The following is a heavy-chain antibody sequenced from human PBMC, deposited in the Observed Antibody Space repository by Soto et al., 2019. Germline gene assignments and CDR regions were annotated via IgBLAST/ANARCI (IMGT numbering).Heavy chain of an antibody. J-gene: IGHJ6*02. Sequence: QVHLVQSGSDVEKPGASVKVSCKASGYSFTSYGIGWVRQVPGQGPGWMGWISPYNGRTNYAQSVKGRVVMTTDISTNTVYLELRSLRSDDSAIYYCGRCRTDSYAMDVWGQGTTVTVSS. CDR3: GRCRTDSYAMDV. CDR2: ISPYNGRT. V-gene: IGHV1-18*01. D-gene: IGHD5-18*01. CDR1: GYSFTSYG.